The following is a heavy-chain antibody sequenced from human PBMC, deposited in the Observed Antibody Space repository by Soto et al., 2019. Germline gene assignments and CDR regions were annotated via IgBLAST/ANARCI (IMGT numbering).Heavy chain of an antibody. CDR2: IKQDGSEK. CDR3: ARDVGYYDILTGYYKSYYYYGMDV. Sequence: LRLSFAASGXTFSSYWMSWVRQAPGKGLEWVANIKQDGSEKYYVDSVKGRFTISRDNAKNSLYLQMNSLRAEDTAVYYCARDVGYYDILTGYYKSYYYYGMDVWGQGTTVTVSS. J-gene: IGHJ6*02. CDR1: GXTFSSYW. V-gene: IGHV3-7*03. D-gene: IGHD3-9*01.